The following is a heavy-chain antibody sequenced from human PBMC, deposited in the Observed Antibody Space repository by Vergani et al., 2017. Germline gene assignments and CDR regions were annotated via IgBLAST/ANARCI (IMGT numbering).Heavy chain of an antibody. CDR1: GGSIRSHKW. CDR2: THESETS. V-gene: IGHV4-4*03. J-gene: IGHJ4*02. Sequence: QVHLQESGPGLVKPPGTLSLTCVVSGGSIRSHKWWSWVRQSPGKGREWIGETHESETSNYNPSLNSRVTISVDKSTNQCSLKLNSVTAADSGLYYCAREGEGAFNLGHWGQGTLVTVSS. D-gene: IGHD2-21*01. CDR3: AREGEGAFNLGH.